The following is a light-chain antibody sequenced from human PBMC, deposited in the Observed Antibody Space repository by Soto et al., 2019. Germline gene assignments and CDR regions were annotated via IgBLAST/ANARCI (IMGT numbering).Light chain of an antibody. CDR2: KAS. CDR1: KTISSW. Sequence: DIQMTQSPTTRSGSVGDRVTITCRASKTISSWLEGYQQTPGKEPQLLIYKASTLKSGVPSRFSGSGSGTELTLTISSLQPDDFATYYCQHYNSYSEAFGQGTKVDIK. V-gene: IGKV1-5*03. CDR3: QHYNSYSEA. J-gene: IGKJ1*01.